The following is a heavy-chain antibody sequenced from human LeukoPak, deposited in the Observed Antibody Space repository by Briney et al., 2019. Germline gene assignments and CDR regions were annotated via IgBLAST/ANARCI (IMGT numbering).Heavy chain of an antibody. V-gene: IGHV3-7*01. Sequence: GGSLRLSCAASGFTFSSCWMSWVRQAPGKGLEWVANIKQDGSEKYYVDSVKGRFTISRDNAKNSLYLQMNSLRAEDTAVYHCARESRWLTGDAFDIWGQGTMVTVSS. D-gene: IGHD1-14*01. CDR1: GFTFSSCW. CDR3: ARESRWLTGDAFDI. J-gene: IGHJ3*02. CDR2: IKQDGSEK.